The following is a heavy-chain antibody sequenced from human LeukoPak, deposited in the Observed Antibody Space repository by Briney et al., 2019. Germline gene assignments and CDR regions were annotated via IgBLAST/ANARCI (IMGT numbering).Heavy chain of an antibody. V-gene: IGHV4-4*09. CDR1: GGSISSYY. Sequence: SETLSLTCTVSGGSISSYYWSWIRQPPGKGLEWIGYIYTSGSTNYNPSLKSRVTISVDTSKNQFSLKLSSVTAADTAVYYCARVRSSGYYDHAFDIWGHGTMVTVSS. J-gene: IGHJ3*02. D-gene: IGHD3-22*01. CDR2: IYTSGST. CDR3: ARVRSSGYYDHAFDI.